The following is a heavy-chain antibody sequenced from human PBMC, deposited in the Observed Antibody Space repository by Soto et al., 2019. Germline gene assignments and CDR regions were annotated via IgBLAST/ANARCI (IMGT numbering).Heavy chain of an antibody. Sequence: ASVKVSCKASGYTFTSCDINWVRQATGQGLEWMGWMNPNSGNTGYAQKFQGRVTMTRNTSISTAYMELSSLRSEDTAVYYCARGPYYDSSGYPDAFDIWGQGTMVTVSS. CDR3: ARGPYYDSSGYPDAFDI. D-gene: IGHD3-22*01. CDR2: MNPNSGNT. CDR1: GYTFTSCD. J-gene: IGHJ3*02. V-gene: IGHV1-8*01.